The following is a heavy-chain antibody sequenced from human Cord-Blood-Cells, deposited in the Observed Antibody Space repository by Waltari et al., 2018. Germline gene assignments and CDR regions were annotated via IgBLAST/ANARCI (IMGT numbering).Heavy chain of an antibody. CDR3: ARREDGDYWFDP. CDR1: GGSISSSSYY. Sequence: QLQLQESGPGLVKPSETLSLTCTVSGGSISSSSYYWGWIRQPPGKGVEWIGSIYYSGSTSYNPSLKSRVTISVDTSKNQFSLKLSSVTAADTAVYYCARREDGDYWFDPWGQGTLVTVSS. D-gene: IGHD4-17*01. V-gene: IGHV4-39*01. CDR2: IYYSGST. J-gene: IGHJ5*02.